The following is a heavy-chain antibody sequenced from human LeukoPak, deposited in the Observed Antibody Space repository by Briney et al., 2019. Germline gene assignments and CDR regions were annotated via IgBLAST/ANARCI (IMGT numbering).Heavy chain of an antibody. CDR3: ARGAPLVAVTTGAFDI. D-gene: IGHD2-15*01. Sequence: GGSLRLSCAASGFXFISYEINWVRQAPGKGLEWILYIDSISTTIYSADSVRGRFTISRDNAKNSVYLQMNSLRVEDTAIYYCARGAPLVAVTTGAFDIWGQGTMVTVSS. V-gene: IGHV3-48*03. J-gene: IGHJ3*02. CDR2: IDSISTTI. CDR1: GFXFISYE.